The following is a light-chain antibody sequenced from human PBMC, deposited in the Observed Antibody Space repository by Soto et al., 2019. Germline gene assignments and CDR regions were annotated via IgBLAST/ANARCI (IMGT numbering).Light chain of an antibody. Sequence: DIQMTQSPSSLSASVGDRVTITCRASQSISSWLAWYQQTPGKAPKFXIYDASSLESGVPSRFSGSGAGTECTLTISSLQPDDVATDYCQHYNSYSEAFGQGTKVDIK. J-gene: IGKJ1*01. CDR1: QSISSW. V-gene: IGKV1-5*01. CDR3: QHYNSYSEA. CDR2: DAS.